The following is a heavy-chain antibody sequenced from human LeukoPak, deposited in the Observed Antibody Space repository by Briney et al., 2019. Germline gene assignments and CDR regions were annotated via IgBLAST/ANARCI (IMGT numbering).Heavy chain of an antibody. V-gene: IGHV1-8*01. CDR3: ARGDQVAGTGDY. J-gene: IGHJ4*02. CDR1: GYTFTSYD. CDR2: MNPNSGNT. Sequence: ASVKVSCKASGYTFTSYDINWVRQATGQGLEWMGWMNPNSGNTGYARKFQGRVTMTRNTSISTAYMELSSLRSEDTAVYYCARGDQVAGTGDYWGQGTLVTVSS. D-gene: IGHD6-19*01.